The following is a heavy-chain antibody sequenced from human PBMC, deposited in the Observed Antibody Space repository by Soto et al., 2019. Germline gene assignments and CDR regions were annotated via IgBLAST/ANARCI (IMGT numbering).Heavy chain of an antibody. V-gene: IGHV3-23*01. Sequence: EVQLLESGGGLVQPGGSLRLSCAASGFTFSSDAMGWVRQAPVKGLEWVSAISGSGGRTYYADSVKGRFTISRDNSKNTLYLQRNSLRAEDTAVYYCAKEGVLGLLEHGMDVWGQGTTVTVSS. J-gene: IGHJ6*02. D-gene: IGHD1-1*01. CDR2: ISGSGGRT. CDR3: AKEGVLGLLEHGMDV. CDR1: GFTFSSDA.